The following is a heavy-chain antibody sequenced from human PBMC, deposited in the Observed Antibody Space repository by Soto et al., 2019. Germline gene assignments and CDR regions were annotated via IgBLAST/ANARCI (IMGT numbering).Heavy chain of an antibody. CDR3: ARVSLGTYYGSDFDS. D-gene: IGHD1-26*01. CDR1: GFTFSAFG. V-gene: IGHV3-21*01. J-gene: IGHJ4*02. CDR2: ISSGSSFI. Sequence: PGGSLRLSCTASGFTFSAFGMSWVRQAPGKGLEWVSSISSGSSFIYYADSMKGRFTISRDNSKNSLYLQMNSLRAEDTAVYYCARVSLGTYYGSDFDSWGQGILVTVSS.